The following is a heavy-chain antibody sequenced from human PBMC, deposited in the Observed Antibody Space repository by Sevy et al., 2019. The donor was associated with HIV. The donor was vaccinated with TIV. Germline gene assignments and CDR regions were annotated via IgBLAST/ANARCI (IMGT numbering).Heavy chain of an antibody. V-gene: IGHV1-3*01. CDR3: ARGPVGATFLFDY. CDR1: GYTFTSYA. J-gene: IGHJ4*02. CDR2: INAGNGNT. D-gene: IGHD1-26*01. Sequence: ASVNVSCKASGYTFTSYAMHWVRQAPGQRLEWMGWINAGNGNTKYSQKFQGRVTITSDTSASTAYMELSSLRSEDTAVYYCARGPVGATFLFDYWGQGTLVTVSS.